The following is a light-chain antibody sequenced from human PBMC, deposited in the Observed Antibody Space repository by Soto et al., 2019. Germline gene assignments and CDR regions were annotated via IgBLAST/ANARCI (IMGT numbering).Light chain of an antibody. V-gene: IGLV2-11*01. CDR3: CSYAGSYTYV. Sequence: QSALTKPASVSGSPGQSITISCTGTSSDVGGYNYVSWYQQHPGKAPKLMIYDVSKRPSGVPDRFSGSKSGNTASLTISGLQAEDEADYYCCSYAGSYTYVFGTGTKVTV. J-gene: IGLJ1*01. CDR2: DVS. CDR1: SSDVGGYNY.